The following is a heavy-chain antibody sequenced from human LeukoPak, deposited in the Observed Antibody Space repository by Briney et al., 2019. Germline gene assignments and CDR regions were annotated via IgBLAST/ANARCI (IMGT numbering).Heavy chain of an antibody. CDR1: GFTFSSYN. Sequence: PGGSLRLSCAASGFTFSSYNMNWVRQAPGKGLEWVGRIKSKTDGGTTDYAAPVKGRFTISRDDSKNTLYLQMNSLKTEDTAVYYCTTEYYYDSSGYRNYFDYWGQGTLVTVSS. D-gene: IGHD3-22*01. J-gene: IGHJ4*02. CDR2: IKSKTDGGTT. CDR3: TTEYYYDSSGYRNYFDY. V-gene: IGHV3-15*07.